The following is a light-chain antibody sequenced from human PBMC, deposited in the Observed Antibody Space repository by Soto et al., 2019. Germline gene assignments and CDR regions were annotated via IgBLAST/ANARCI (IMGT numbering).Light chain of an antibody. J-gene: IGKJ3*01. CDR2: GAS. V-gene: IGKV3-15*01. CDR3: QQYNNWPFT. Sequence: EMVMTQSPATLSVSPGERDTLSCRASQSVSSNVAWYQQKPGQAPRLLIYGASTRATGIPARFSGSGSGTEFTLTISSLQSEDFAVYYCQQYNNWPFTFGPGTKVDIK. CDR1: QSVSSN.